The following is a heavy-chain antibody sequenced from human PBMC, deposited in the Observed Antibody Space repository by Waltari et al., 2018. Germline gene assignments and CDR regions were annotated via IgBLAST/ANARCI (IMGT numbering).Heavy chain of an antibody. J-gene: IGHJ4*02. D-gene: IGHD6-13*01. CDR1: GFTFSSDW. Sequence: EVQLVESGGGLVQPGGSLRLSCAASGFTFSSDWMHWVRQAPGKGLVWVARINRYGSSTSYADSVKARFTISRDIAKNTLYLQMNSLAAEDTAVFYCARAIAAAGDYWGQGTLVTVSS. CDR3: ARAIAAAGDY. CDR2: INRYGSST. V-gene: IGHV3-74*01.